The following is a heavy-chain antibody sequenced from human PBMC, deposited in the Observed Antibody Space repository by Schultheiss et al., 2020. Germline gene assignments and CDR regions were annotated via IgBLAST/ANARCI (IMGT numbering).Heavy chain of an antibody. J-gene: IGHJ4*02. CDR3: TTDFFGSSSGLDWD. CDR1: GFTFSSYA. V-gene: IGHV3-15*01. Sequence: GGSLRLSCAASGFTFSSYAMSWVRQAPGKGLEWVGRIKSKTDGGTTDYAAPVKGRFTISRDDSKNTLYLQMNSLKTEDTAVYYCTTDFFGSSSGLDWDWGQGTLVTVSS. D-gene: IGHD6-6*01. CDR2: IKSKTDGGTT.